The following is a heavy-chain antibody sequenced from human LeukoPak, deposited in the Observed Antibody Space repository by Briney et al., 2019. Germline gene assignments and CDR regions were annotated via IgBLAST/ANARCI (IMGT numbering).Heavy chain of an antibody. CDR3: AKFIYSSGWYYFDY. Sequence: PGGSLRLSCAASGFTFSDYYMSWIRQAPGKGLEWVSYISSSGSNIYYADSVKGRFTISRDNAKNSLYLQMNSLRAEDTAVYYCAKFIYSSGWYYFDYWGQGTLVTVSS. V-gene: IGHV3-11*01. D-gene: IGHD6-19*01. CDR2: ISSSGSNI. J-gene: IGHJ4*02. CDR1: GFTFSDYY.